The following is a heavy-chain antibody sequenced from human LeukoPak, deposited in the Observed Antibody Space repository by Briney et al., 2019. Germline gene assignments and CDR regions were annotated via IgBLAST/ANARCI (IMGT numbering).Heavy chain of an antibody. CDR2: IYYSGST. V-gene: IGHV4-59*01. CDR3: ARGAGNYYFYGMDV. Sequence: SSETLPLTCTVSGGSISSYFWSWIRQPPGKGLEWIGHIYYSGSTNYNPSLKSRVTVSVDTSKNQFSLKLSSVTAADTAVYYCARGAGNYYFYGMDVWGQGTTVTVSS. J-gene: IGHJ6*02. CDR1: GGSISSYF.